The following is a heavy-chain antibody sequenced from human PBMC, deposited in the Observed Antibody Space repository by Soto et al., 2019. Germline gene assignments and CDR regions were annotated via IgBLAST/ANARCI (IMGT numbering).Heavy chain of an antibody. D-gene: IGHD2-15*01. CDR1: GGTFSSYA. V-gene: IGHV1-69*12. J-gene: IGHJ4*02. CDR2: IIPIFGTA. CDR3: ARESRYCSGVSCYFLPGIDY. Sequence: QVQLVQSGAEVKKPGSSVKVSCKASGGTFSSYAISWVRQAPGQGLEWMGGIIPIFGTANYAQKFQGRVTITADESTSTAYIELSSLRSEDTAVYYCARESRYCSGVSCYFLPGIDYWGQGTLVTVSS.